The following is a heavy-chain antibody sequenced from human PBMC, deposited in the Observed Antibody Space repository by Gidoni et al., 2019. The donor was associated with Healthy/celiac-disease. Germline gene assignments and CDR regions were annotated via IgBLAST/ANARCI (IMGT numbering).Heavy chain of an antibody. Sequence: EVQLVESGGGLVKPGGSLSLSCAASGFTFSSYSMNWVRQAPGKGLEWVSSISSSSSYIYYADSVKGRFTISRDNAKNSLYLQMNSLRAEDTAVYYCARDFTLSSWYVEADYWGQGTLVTVSS. D-gene: IGHD6-13*01. CDR3: ARDFTLSSWYVEADY. CDR2: ISSSSSYI. J-gene: IGHJ4*02. CDR1: GFTFSSYS. V-gene: IGHV3-21*01.